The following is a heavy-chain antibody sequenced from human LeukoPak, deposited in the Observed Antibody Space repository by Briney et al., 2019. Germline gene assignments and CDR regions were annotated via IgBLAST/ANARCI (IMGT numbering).Heavy chain of an antibody. CDR2: IIPIFGTA. V-gene: IGHV1-69*06. Sequence: GASVKVSCKASGYTFTGYYMHWVRQAPGQGLEWMGGIIPIFGTANYAQKSQGRVTITADKSTSTAYMELSSLRSEDTALYYCARAGGYCTGGSCYSYYGYWGQGTLVTVSS. J-gene: IGHJ4*02. CDR3: ARAGGYCTGGSCYSYYGY. CDR1: GYTFTGYY. D-gene: IGHD2-15*01.